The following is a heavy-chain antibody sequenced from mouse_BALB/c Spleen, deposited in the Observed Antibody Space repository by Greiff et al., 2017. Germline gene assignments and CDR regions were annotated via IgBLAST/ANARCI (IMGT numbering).Heavy chain of an antibody. CDR3: ARAYDYEGWYFDV. CDR1: GFSLTSYG. V-gene: IGHV2-2*02. J-gene: IGHJ1*01. Sequence: QVQLKESGPGLVQPSQSLSITCTVSGFSLTSYGVHWVRQSPGKGLEWLGVIWSGGSTDYNAAFISRLSISKDNSKSQVFFKMNSLQANDTAIYYCARAYDYEGWYFDVWGAGTTVTVSS. D-gene: IGHD2-4*01. CDR2: IWSGGST.